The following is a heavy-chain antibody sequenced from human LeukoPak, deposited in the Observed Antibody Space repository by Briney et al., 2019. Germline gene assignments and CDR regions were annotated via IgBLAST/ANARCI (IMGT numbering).Heavy chain of an antibody. CDR1: GGSISSGDYY. CDR2: IYYSGST. J-gene: IGHJ4*02. CDR3: ARGRKYYYGSGSYYNDY. V-gene: IGHV4-30-4*01. Sequence: SQTLSLTCTVSGGSISSGDYYWSWIRQPPGKGLEWIGYIYYSGSTYYNPSLKSRVTISVDTSKNQFSLKLSSVTAADTAVYYCARGRKYYYGSGSYYNDYWGQGTLVTVSS. D-gene: IGHD3-10*01.